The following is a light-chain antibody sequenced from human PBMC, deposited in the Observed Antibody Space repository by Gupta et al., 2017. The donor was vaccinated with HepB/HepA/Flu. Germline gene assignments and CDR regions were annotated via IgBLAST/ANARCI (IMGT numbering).Light chain of an antibody. J-gene: IGLJ1*01. V-gene: IGLV2-14*03. CDR1: SSDVGAYSH. CDR3: NSYTGSSVI. CDR2: DVT. Sequence: HSALTHPASVSASPGQALAISCTGTSSDVGAYSHVSWYQQHPDKAPRLILYDVTYRPSGVSSRFSGSKSGNTASLKISGLQTEDEADYYCNSYTGSSVIFGTGTKVTVL.